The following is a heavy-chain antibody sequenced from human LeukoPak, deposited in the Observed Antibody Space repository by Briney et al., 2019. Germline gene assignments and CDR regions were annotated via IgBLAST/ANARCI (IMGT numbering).Heavy chain of an antibody. J-gene: IGHJ4*02. D-gene: IGHD2-21*02. CDR1: GITFSSYA. CDR3: AKGIVVVVTATFDY. CDR2: ISGTGVST. Sequence: GGSLRLSCGASGITFSSYAMSWVRQAPGKGLEWVSGISGTGVSTYYADSVKGRFPISRDNAKNTLYLQMNSLRAEDTAVYYCAKGIVVVVTATFDYWGQGTLVTVSS. V-gene: IGHV3-23*01.